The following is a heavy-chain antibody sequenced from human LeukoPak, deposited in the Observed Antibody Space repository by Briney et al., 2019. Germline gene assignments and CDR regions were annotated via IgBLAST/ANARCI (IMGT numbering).Heavy chain of an antibody. V-gene: IGHV3-7*04. Sequence: GGSLRLSCAASGFTFSSYWMGWVRQAPGKGLEWVAHIKEDGSDKNYVDSVKGRFTISRDNAKNSLYLQMNSLRVEDTAVYYCARVHWYFDFWGRGTLVTVSS. CDR3: ARVHWYFDF. CDR1: GFTFSSYW. CDR2: IKEDGSDK. J-gene: IGHJ2*01.